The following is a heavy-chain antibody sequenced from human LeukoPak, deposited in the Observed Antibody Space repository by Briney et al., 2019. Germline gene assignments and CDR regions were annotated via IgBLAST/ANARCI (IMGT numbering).Heavy chain of an antibody. Sequence: GASVKVSCKASGYTFTSYGISWVRQAPGQGLEWMGWISAYNGNTNYAQKLQGRVTMTTDTSTSTAYMELRSLRSDDTAVYYCARGMAVAGLGYYYYMDVWGKGTTVTISS. D-gene: IGHD6-19*01. CDR2: ISAYNGNT. CDR3: ARGMAVAGLGYYYYMDV. J-gene: IGHJ6*03. V-gene: IGHV1-18*01. CDR1: GYTFTSYG.